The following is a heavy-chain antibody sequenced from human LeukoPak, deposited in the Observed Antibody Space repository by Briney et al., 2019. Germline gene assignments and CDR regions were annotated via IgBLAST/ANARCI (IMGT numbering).Heavy chain of an antibody. CDR2: INHSGRT. J-gene: IGHJ4*02. V-gene: IGHV4-34*01. D-gene: IGHD6-19*01. Sequence: PSETLSLTCAVYGETFIHNFWTWIRQPPGKGLEWIGQINHSGRTYDNPSLKSRVTILVDTSKNQFSLKLTSVTAADTAVYYCARAMPYFYGSIAVPGTIDYWGQGILVTVSS. CDR3: ARAMPYFYGSIAVPGTIDY. CDR1: GETFIHNF.